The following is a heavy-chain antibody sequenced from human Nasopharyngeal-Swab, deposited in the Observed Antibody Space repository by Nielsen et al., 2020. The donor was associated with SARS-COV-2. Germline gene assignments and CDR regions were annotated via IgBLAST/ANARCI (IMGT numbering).Heavy chain of an antibody. D-gene: IGHD4-11*01. CDR1: GFTFSTYW. CDR2: IKQDGSEK. V-gene: IGHV3-7*01. Sequence: GESLKIPCATSGFTFSTYWMTWVRQAPGKGLEWVANIKQDGSEKYYIDSVKGRFTISRDNAKSSLFLEMNSLRVEDTALYYCATDGYSFGYDRGYWGQGTLVIVSS. J-gene: IGHJ4*02. CDR3: ATDGYSFGYDRGY.